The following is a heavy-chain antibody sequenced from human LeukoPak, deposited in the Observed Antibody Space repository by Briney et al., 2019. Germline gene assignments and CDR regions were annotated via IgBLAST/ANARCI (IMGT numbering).Heavy chain of an antibody. CDR2: INPNSGGT. J-gene: IGHJ3*02. CDR1: GYTFTGYY. Sequence: GASVKVSCKASGYTFTGYYMHWVRQAPGQGLEWMGWINPNSGGTNYAQKFQGRVTMTRDTSISTAYMELSRLRSDDTAVYYCASEYSSSSIGAFDIWGQGTMVTVSS. V-gene: IGHV1-2*02. D-gene: IGHD6-6*01. CDR3: ASEYSSSSIGAFDI.